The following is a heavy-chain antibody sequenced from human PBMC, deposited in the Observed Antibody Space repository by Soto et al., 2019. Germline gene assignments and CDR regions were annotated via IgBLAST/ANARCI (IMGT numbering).Heavy chain of an antibody. CDR1: CYSIRRSSY. CDR3: RRSSRYSTDV. CDR2: IYSTGNT. V-gene: IGHV4-38-2*02. J-gene: IGHJ6*02. D-gene: IGHD6-13*01. Sequence: SAALSLTCTLCCYSIRRSSYWGWIRQPPGKGLEWIGSIYSTGNTYYNPSLNSQVTISVDTSKNQFSLNVISVTAADTAVYYCRRSSRYSTDVWGQGTTVT.